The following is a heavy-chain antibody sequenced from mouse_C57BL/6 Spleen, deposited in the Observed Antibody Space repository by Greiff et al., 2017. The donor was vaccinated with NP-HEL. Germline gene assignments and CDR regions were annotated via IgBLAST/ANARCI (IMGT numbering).Heavy chain of an antibody. CDR2: IYPGSGST. V-gene: IGHV1-55*01. CDR3: ARSLYGSEGYYFDY. Sequence: QVHVKQPGAELVKPGASVKMSCKASGYTFTSYWITWVKQRPGQGLEWIGDIYPGSGSTNYNEKFKSKATLTVDTSSSTAYMQLSSLTSEDSAVYYCARSLYGSEGYYFDYWGQGTTLTVSS. J-gene: IGHJ2*01. D-gene: IGHD1-1*01. CDR1: GYTFTSYW.